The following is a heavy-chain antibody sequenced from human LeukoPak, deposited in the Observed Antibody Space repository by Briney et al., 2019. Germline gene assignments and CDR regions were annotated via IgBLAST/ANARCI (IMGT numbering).Heavy chain of an antibody. CDR2: IIPILGIA. CDR1: GGTFSSYA. CDR3: ARGHVGGYNGAFDY. J-gene: IGHJ4*02. Sequence: ASVKVSCKASGGTFSSYAISWVRPAPGQGLEWMGRIIPILGIANYAQKFQGRVTITADKSPSTAYMELSSLRSQETAVYFCARGHVGGYNGAFDYWGQGTLVTVSS. D-gene: IGHD5-12*01. V-gene: IGHV1-69*04.